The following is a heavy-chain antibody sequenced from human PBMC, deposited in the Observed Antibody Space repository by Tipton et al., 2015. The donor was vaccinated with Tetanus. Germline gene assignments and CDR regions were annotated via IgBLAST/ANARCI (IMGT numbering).Heavy chain of an antibody. J-gene: IGHJ5*02. CDR1: GASISDKKYY. V-gene: IGHV4-39*01. CDR2: IYFQGST. D-gene: IGHD2/OR15-2a*01. CDR3: ARHLYGYWFDP. Sequence: TLSLTCTVSGASISDKKYYWGWIRQAPGKELEWIASIYFQGSTYYSPSLKSRLTIDVDTSQNLFSLKLTSVTAADTAVYYCARHLYGYWFDPWGQGALVTVSS.